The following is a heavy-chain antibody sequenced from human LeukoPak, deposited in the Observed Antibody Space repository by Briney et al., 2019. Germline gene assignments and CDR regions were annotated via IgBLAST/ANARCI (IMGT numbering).Heavy chain of an antibody. D-gene: IGHD6-13*01. CDR1: GYTLTELS. J-gene: IGHJ4*02. CDR2: FDPEDGET. CDR3: AASDSSSWFRTFDY. V-gene: IGHV1-24*01. Sequence: ASVKVSCKVSGYTLTELSMHWVRQAPGKGLEWMGGFDPEDGETIYAQKFQGRVTMTEDTSTDTAYMELSSLRSEDTAVYYCAASDSSSWFRTFDYWGQGTLVTVSS.